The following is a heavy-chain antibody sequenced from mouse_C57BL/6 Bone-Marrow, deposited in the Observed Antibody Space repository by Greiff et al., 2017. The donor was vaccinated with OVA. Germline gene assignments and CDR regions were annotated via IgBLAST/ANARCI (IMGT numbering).Heavy chain of an antibody. CDR3: AREGYSPDYFDY. Sequence: QVQLQQPGAELVKPGASVKMSCKASGYTFTSYWITWVKQRPGQGLAWIGDIYPGSGSTNYTEKFKSKATLTVDTSSSTAYMQLSSLTSEDSAVYYCAREGYSPDYFDYWGQGTTLTVSS. D-gene: IGHD2-3*01. CDR2: IYPGSGST. CDR1: GYTFTSYW. V-gene: IGHV1-55*01. J-gene: IGHJ2*01.